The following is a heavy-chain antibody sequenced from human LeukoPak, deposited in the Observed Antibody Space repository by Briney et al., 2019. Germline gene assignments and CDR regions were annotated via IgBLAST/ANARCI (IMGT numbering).Heavy chain of an antibody. V-gene: IGHV3-30*03. Sequence: PGGSLRLSCAASGFTVSSNYMSWVRQAPGKGLEWVALISSDGSKDYYADSVKGRFTISRDTSKNTLYLQMNSLRTEDTAVYYCARGGYYDSSGYSGTFDYWGQGTLVTVSS. CDR3: ARGGYYDSSGYSGTFDY. D-gene: IGHD3-22*01. CDR2: ISSDGSKD. CDR1: GFTVSSNY. J-gene: IGHJ4*02.